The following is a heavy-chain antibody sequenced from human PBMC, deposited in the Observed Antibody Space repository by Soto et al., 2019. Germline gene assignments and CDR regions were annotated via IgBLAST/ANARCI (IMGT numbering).Heavy chain of an antibody. J-gene: IGHJ6*03. D-gene: IGHD6-6*01. CDR2: ISSSGSTI. Sequence: GGSLRLSCAASGFTFSDYYMSWIRQAPGKGLEWVSYISSSGSTIYYADSVKGRFTISRDNTKNSLYLQMNSLRAEDTAVYYCARVDRDSSSDYYYYYYMDVWGKGTTVTVSS. V-gene: IGHV3-11*01. CDR3: ARVDRDSSSDYYYYYYMDV. CDR1: GFTFSDYY.